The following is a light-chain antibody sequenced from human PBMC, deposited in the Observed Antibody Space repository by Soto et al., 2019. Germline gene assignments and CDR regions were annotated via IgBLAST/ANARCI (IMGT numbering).Light chain of an antibody. CDR3: QQYDNSPWT. CDR2: GAS. V-gene: IGKV3-20*01. Sequence: EIVLTQSPGTLSLSPGERATLSRRASQSVSSNYLAWYQQKPGQAPRFLIYGASSRATAIPDRFSGSGSGTDFTLTITRLEPEDFAVYYCQQYDNSPWTFGQGTKVEIK. CDR1: QSVSSNY. J-gene: IGKJ1*01.